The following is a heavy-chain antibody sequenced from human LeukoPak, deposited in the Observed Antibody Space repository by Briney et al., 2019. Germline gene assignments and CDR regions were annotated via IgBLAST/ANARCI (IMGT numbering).Heavy chain of an antibody. CDR2: ISYDGSNK. CDR1: GFTFSSYA. CDR3: AKDNGSGSYGHSCAFDI. J-gene: IGHJ3*02. V-gene: IGHV3-30-3*01. D-gene: IGHD3-10*01. Sequence: QPGGSLRLSCAASGFTFSSYAMHWVRQAPGKGLEWVAVISYDGSNKYYADSVKGRFTISRDNAKNSLYLQMNSLRAEDTALYYCAKDNGSGSYGHSCAFDIWGQGTMVTVSS.